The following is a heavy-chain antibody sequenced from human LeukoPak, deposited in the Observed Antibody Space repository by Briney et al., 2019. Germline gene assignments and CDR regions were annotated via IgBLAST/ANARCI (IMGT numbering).Heavy chain of an antibody. Sequence: GGSLRLSCAASGFTFSNYDMSWVRQAPGKGLEWVSAVSGSGGSTYYADSVKGRFTVSRDNSKNTLYLQMNSLRAEDTAVYHCAKDKTSGTYFDYWGQGAPVTISS. CDR3: AKDKTSGTYFDY. CDR1: GFTFSNYD. J-gene: IGHJ4*02. CDR2: VSGSGGST. V-gene: IGHV3-23*01. D-gene: IGHD1-26*01.